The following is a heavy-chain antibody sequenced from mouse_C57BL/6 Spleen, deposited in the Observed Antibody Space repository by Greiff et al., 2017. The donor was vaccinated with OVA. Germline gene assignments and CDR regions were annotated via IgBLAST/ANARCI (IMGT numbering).Heavy chain of an antibody. J-gene: IGHJ2*01. CDR1: GYTFTSYW. V-gene: IGHV1-55*01. CDR3: ARRGDYYGSSPYFDY. CDR2: IYPGSGST. Sequence: QVQLKQPGAELVKPGASVKMSCKASGYTFTSYWITWVKQRPGQGLEWIGDIYPGSGSTNYNEKFKSKATLTVDTSSSTAYMQLSSLTSEDSAVYYCARRGDYYGSSPYFDYWGQGTTLTVSS. D-gene: IGHD1-1*01.